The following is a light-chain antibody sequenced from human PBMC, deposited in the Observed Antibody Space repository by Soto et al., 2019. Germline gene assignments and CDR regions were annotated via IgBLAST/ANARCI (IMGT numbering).Light chain of an antibody. Sequence: IVFTQSPAPLSLSPGERATLSRRASQSVSTYLAWFQQKPGQAPRLLIYDASTRATGIPARFSGSGSGTDFTLTISMLEPEDFAIYYCQQRHSWVTFGQGTRLEIK. V-gene: IGKV3-11*01. CDR3: QQRHSWVT. CDR1: QSVSTY. CDR2: DAS. J-gene: IGKJ5*01.